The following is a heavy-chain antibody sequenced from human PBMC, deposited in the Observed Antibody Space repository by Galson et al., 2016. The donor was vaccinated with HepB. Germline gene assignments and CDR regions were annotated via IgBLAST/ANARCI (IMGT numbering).Heavy chain of an antibody. V-gene: IGHV4-39*01. CDR1: GDSIRSTNYY. D-gene: IGHD3-22*01. Sequence: SETLSLTCTVSGDSIRSTNYYWGWVRQPPGKGLEWIGSIYYSGNTYYNTSLLSRVSVSIDTPKNQFSLKVTAVTAADAAVYSCMRHYSSGPRAVDSWGQGTLVTV. CDR2: IYYSGNT. J-gene: IGHJ4*02. CDR3: MRHYSSGPRAVDS.